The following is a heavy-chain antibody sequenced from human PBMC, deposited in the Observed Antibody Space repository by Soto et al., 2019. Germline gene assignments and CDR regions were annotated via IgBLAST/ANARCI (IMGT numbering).Heavy chain of an antibody. Sequence: ASVKVSCKASGYIFTTYGIHWVRQAPGQRLEWMGWINVGNGETTYPEDFEGRVTVTRDKSAGTVSMELSSLRSEDTAAYYCARDLGVAIMDYWGQGTLVTVSS. CDR1: GYIFTTYG. J-gene: IGHJ4*02. CDR3: ARDLGVAIMDY. V-gene: IGHV1-3*01. CDR2: INVGNGET. D-gene: IGHD3-3*01.